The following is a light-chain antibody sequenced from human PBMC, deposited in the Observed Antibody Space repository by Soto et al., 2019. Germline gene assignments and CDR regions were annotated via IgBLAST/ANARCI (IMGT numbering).Light chain of an antibody. V-gene: IGKV3-11*01. CDR1: QSVSSY. J-gene: IGKJ1*01. CDR3: QQRSYWPT. CDR2: DAS. Sequence: EIVLTQSPATLSLSPGERATLYCRASQSVSSYLAWYQQKPGQAPRLLIYDASNRATGIPARFSGSGSGTDFTLTISSLEPEDFAVYYCQQRSYWPTFGQGSKVEIK.